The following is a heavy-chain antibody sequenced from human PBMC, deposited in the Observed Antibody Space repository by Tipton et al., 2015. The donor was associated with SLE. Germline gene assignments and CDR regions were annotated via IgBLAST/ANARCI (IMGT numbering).Heavy chain of an antibody. J-gene: IGHJ6*02. V-gene: IGHV5-51*03. CDR3: ARDRSDIVATTAYYYYGMDV. CDR1: GYSFTSYW. CDR2: IYPGDSDT. Sequence: VQLVQSGAEVKKPGESLKISCKGSGYSFTSYWIGWVRQMPGKGLEWMGIIYPGDSDTRYSPSFQGQVTISADKSISTAYLQWSSLKASDTAMYYCARDRSDIVATTAYYYYGMDVWGQGTTVTVSS. D-gene: IGHD5-12*01.